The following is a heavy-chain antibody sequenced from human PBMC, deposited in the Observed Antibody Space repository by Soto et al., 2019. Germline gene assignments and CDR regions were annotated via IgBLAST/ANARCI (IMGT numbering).Heavy chain of an antibody. J-gene: IGHJ4*02. CDR3: ARERGDYGDYTIDY. CDR1: GGSVSSGSYY. Sequence: QVQLQESGPGLVKPSETLSLTCTVSGGSVSSGSYYWSWIRQPPGKGLEWIGYIYYSGSTNYNPSLKSRVTISVDTSKNQFSLKLSSVTAAHTAVYYCARERGDYGDYTIDYWGQGTLVTVSS. CDR2: IYYSGST. D-gene: IGHD4-17*01. V-gene: IGHV4-61*01.